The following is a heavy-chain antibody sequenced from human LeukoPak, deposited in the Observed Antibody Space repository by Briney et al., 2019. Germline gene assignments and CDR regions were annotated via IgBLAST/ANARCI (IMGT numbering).Heavy chain of an antibody. V-gene: IGHV1-46*01. Sequence: ASVEVSCKASGYTFTSYYMHWVRQAPGQGLEWMGIINPSGGSTSYAQKFQGRVTMTRDTSTSTVYMELSSLRSEDTAVYYCARGGPGSSGYHPPPDYWGQGTLVTVSS. CDR2: INPSGGST. D-gene: IGHD3-22*01. CDR1: GYTFTSYY. J-gene: IGHJ4*02. CDR3: ARGGPGSSGYHPPPDY.